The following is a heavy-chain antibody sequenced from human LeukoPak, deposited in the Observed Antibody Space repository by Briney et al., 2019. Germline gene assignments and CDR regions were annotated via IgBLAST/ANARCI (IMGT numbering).Heavy chain of an antibody. CDR3: ARQEAGTKRGFDY. Sequence: SETLSLTCTVSGGSISSSSYYWGWIRQPPGKGLEWIGSIYYSGSTYYNPSLKSRVTISVDTSKSQFSLKLSSVTAADTAVYYCARQEAGTKRGFDYWGQGTLVTVSS. J-gene: IGHJ4*02. CDR1: GGSISSSSYY. CDR2: IYYSGST. D-gene: IGHD6-19*01. V-gene: IGHV4-39*01.